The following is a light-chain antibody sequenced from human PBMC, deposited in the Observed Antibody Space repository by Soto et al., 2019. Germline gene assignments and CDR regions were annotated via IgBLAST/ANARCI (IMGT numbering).Light chain of an antibody. CDR1: RSVSSNF. CDR2: GAS. Sequence: EIVLTQSPGTLSLSPGGRATLSCRASRSVSSNFLAWYQQKPGQAPRLLIYGASSRATGIPDRFSGCGSGTDFTLTISRLEPEDFAVYYCQQYGSSPPLTFGGGTRVEIK. CDR3: QQYGSSPPLT. V-gene: IGKV3-20*01. J-gene: IGKJ4*01.